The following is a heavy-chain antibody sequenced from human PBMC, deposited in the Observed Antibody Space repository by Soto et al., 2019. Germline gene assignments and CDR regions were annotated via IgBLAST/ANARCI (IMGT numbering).Heavy chain of an antibody. J-gene: IGHJ4*02. CDR3: ARGGYYYGSGFT. CDR1: GGSFSGYY. D-gene: IGHD3-10*01. Sequence: SETLSLTCAVYGGSFSGYYWSWIRQPPGKGLEWIGEINHSGSTNYNPSLKSRVTISVDTSKNQFSLKLSSVTAADTAVYYCARGGYYYGSGFTWGQGTLVTVS. V-gene: IGHV4-34*01. CDR2: INHSGST.